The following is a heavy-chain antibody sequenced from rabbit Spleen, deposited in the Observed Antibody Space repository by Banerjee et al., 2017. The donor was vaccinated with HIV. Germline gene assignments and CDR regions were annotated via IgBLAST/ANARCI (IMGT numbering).Heavy chain of an antibody. CDR3: VRDQAGDADYGPYYLNL. D-gene: IGHD2-1*01. CDR2: IRAGSSGST. V-gene: IGHV1S45*01. J-gene: IGHJ4*01. CDR1: GFSLSSSYW. Sequence: QEQLVESGGGLVQPEGSLTLTCTASGFSLSSSYWICWVRQAPGKGPEWIACIRAGSSGSTYYASWAKGRFTISKTSSTTVTLQMTSLTAADTATYFCVRDQAGDADYGPYYLNLWGPGTLVTVS.